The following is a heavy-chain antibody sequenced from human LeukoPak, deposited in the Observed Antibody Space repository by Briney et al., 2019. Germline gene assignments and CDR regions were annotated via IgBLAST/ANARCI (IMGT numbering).Heavy chain of an antibody. V-gene: IGHV4-39*01. J-gene: IGHJ4*02. CDR3: ARLGGGAAEGSGY. Sequence: SETLSLTCTVSGGSISSSSYYWGWIRQPPGKGLEWIGSIYYSGSTYYNPSLKSRVTISVDTSKNQFSLKLSSVTAADTAAYYCARLGGGAAEGSGYWGQGTLVTVSS. CDR1: GGSISSSSYY. CDR2: IYYSGST. D-gene: IGHD3-16*01.